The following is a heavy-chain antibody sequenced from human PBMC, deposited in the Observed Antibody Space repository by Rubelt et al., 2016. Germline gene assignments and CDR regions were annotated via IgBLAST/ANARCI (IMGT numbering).Heavy chain of an antibody. V-gene: IGHV3-13*01. CDR1: GGTFNTYD. J-gene: IGHJ2*01. Sequence: EVQLVESGGDLVQPGGSLRLSCAASGGTFNTYDMHWVRQITGKGLEWVSAIGVGYDTYYSDSVKGRFTISRENGKNSLYLQLNSLRAEETAVYYCARESRFPVLGYFDLWGRGTLVTVSS. CDR2: IGVGYDT. CDR3: ARESRFPVLGYFDL. D-gene: IGHD2/OR15-2a*01.